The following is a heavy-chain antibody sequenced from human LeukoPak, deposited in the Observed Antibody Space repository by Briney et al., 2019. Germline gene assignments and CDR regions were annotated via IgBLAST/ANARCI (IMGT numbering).Heavy chain of an antibody. J-gene: IGHJ5*02. V-gene: IGHV3-11*05. D-gene: IGHD3-10*01. CDR3: ARDYGHWFDP. CDR2: ISSSSNYT. CDR1: GFTFSDYY. Sequence: GGSLRLSCAASGFTFSDYYMSWIRQAPGKGLEWVSYISSSSNYTNYADSVKGRFTISRDNAKNSLYLQMNSLRAEDTAVYYCARDYGHWFDPWGQGTLVTVSS.